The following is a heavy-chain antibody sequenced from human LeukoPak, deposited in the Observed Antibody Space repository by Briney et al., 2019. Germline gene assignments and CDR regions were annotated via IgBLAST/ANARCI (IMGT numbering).Heavy chain of an antibody. Sequence: SETLSLTCAVYGGSFSGYYWSWIRQPPGKGLEWIGYIYYSGSTNYNPSLKSRVTISVDTSKNQFSLKLSSVTAADTAVYYCARDRRGYYYYMDVWGKGTTVTVSS. CDR3: ARDRRGYYYYMDV. D-gene: IGHD3-16*01. J-gene: IGHJ6*03. CDR1: GGSFSGYY. V-gene: IGHV4-59*01. CDR2: IYYSGST.